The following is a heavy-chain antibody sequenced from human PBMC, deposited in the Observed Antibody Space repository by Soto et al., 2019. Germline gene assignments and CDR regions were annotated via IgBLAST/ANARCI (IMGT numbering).Heavy chain of an antibody. D-gene: IGHD3-10*01. Sequence: EVQLVESGGGLVPPGGSVRLSCAASGFIFKMYWMHWVRQSPGKGLVWISRIYNDGTYSDYADSVRGRFTISRDNVNDTLYLQMTNLRAEDSGLYYCTRGLRPISTGTGAYWGQGTQVTVSS. CDR3: TRGLRPISTGTGAY. CDR2: IYNDGTYS. V-gene: IGHV3-74*01. J-gene: IGHJ4*02. CDR1: GFIFKMYW.